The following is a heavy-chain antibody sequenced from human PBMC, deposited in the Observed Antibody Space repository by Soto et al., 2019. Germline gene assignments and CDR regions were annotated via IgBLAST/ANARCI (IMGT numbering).Heavy chain of an antibody. CDR1: GGSISGYY. CDR3: ARGEIRGYDY. D-gene: IGHD3-22*01. CDR2: IYASGRT. Sequence: QVQLQESGPGLVRPSETQSLTCSVSGGSISGYYWSWIRQPAGKGLEWVGRIYASGRTNYAPSLQSRVTLSLDTSENQFSLRLISVTAADTAIYYCARGEIRGYDYWGQGTLVTVS. V-gene: IGHV4-4*07. J-gene: IGHJ4*02.